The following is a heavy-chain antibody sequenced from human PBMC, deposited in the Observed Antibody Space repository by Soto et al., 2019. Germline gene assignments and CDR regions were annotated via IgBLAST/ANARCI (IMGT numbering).Heavy chain of an antibody. CDR1: GYTFTKYI. D-gene: IGHD1-26*01. V-gene: IGHV1-3*01. J-gene: IGHJ4*02. CDR2: INAGKGNT. CDR3: AREGVGATLRFDY. Sequence: QVQLVQSGAEVKKPGASVRVSCKASGYTFTKYIIHWVRQAPGQRLEWMGWINAGKGNTKYSQKFQGRVTITADESTSTAYMGLSSLRSEDTAVYYCAREGVGATLRFDYWGQGTLVTVSS.